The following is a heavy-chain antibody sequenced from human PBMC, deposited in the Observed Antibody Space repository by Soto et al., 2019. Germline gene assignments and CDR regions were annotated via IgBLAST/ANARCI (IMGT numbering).Heavy chain of an antibody. CDR2: IYFNGNT. J-gene: IGHJ4*02. CDR1: ADSFSKYY. D-gene: IGHD3-16*01. V-gene: IGHV4-59*01. CDR3: ASVTFGGIVLAH. Sequence: SETLSLTCTVSADSFSKYYWTWIRQPPGKGLEWIGYIYFNGNTKYNPSLEGRLTISIDTSKKEFSLKLSSVTAADAAVYYCASVTFGGIVLAHWGQGTLVIVSS.